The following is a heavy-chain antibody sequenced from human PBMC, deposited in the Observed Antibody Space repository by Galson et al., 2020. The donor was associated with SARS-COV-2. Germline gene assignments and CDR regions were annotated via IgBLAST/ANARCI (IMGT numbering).Heavy chain of an antibody. J-gene: IGHJ4*02. CDR1: GFTFTSYS. D-gene: IGHD2-21*02. V-gene: IGHV3-21*01. Sequence: NSGGSLRLSCAASGFTFTSYSMHWVRQAPGKGLEWVSSITSHSGYIYYADSVKGRFTISRDNAKNSLYLQMNSLRAEDTAVYYCVRDRSLGDKDMDSYSHFPQWGQGTLVIVSS. CDR2: ITSHSGYI. CDR3: VRDRSLGDKDMDSYSHFPQ.